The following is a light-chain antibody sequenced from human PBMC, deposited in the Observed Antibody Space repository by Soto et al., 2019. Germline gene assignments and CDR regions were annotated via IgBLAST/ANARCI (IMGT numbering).Light chain of an antibody. Sequence: QLAQSPSSLSASIGDRVIITCRASQATPSHVSWFQHRPGRGPQLLIYGTSKLQSGVPSRFSGSGSGTVFTLIISSRQREDSASYFCQQTYNRVWAFGQGTKVDI. V-gene: IGKV1-39*01. CDR3: QQTYNRVWA. CDR2: GTS. CDR1: QATPSH. J-gene: IGKJ1*01.